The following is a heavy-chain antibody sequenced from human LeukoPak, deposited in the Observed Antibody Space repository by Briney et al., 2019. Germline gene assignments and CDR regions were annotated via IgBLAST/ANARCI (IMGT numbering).Heavy chain of an antibody. D-gene: IGHD3-10*01. J-gene: IGHJ4*02. CDR1: GYTFTSNY. V-gene: IGHV1-2*02. CDR3: ARDLKDEGFGAGGSLGF. Sequence: GASVTVSCKAFGYTFTSNYVHWVRQAPGQGLEWVGWIDPNNGGTYYAQHFQGRVTMTRDTSITTAYMELNSLTSDDTAVYYCARDLKDEGFGAGGSLGFWGQGTLVTVSS. CDR2: IDPNNGGT.